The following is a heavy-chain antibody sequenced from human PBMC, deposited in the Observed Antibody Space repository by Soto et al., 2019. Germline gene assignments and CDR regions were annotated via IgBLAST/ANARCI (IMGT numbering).Heavy chain of an antibody. CDR1: GYTFGSYD. J-gene: IGHJ4*02. CDR2: ASPCSGNT. CDR3: ARSPACGTCYTDLDL. V-gene: IGHV1-8*01. D-gene: IGHD2-2*02. Sequence: QVQLVQSGAEVKEPGASVKVSCRASGYTFGSYDINWVRQAAGQGLEWLGWASPCSGNTGYAQKLQGRDTMTRDPSITTAYMELSSLRSEDTAVYFCARSPACGTCYTDLDLWGQGTLVTVSS.